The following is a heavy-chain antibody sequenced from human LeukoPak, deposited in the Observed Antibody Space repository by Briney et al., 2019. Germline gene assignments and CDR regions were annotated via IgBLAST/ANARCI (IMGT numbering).Heavy chain of an antibody. CDR1: VGSFSVYY. CDR2: INHSGSN. CDR3: ARGGKGYYDFWSGYYPSYFDY. J-gene: IGHJ4*02. V-gene: IGHV4-34*01. Sequence: PSETLSLTCAVYVGSFSVYYWSWIRRPPGKGREWIGEINHSGSNNYNPPLKRRVTISVDTSKNQFSLKLSAVTAADTAVYYCARGGKGYYDFWSGYYPSYFDYWGQGTLVTVSS. D-gene: IGHD3-3*01.